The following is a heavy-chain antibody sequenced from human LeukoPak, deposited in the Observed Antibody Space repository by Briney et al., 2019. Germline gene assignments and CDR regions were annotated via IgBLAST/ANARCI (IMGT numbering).Heavy chain of an antibody. CDR1: GFIFSNAW. Sequence: KPGGSLRLSCAASGFIFSNAWMSWVRQAPGKGLEGGGRIKAKTDGGTINYAAPVKGRFTISRDDSKDTLYLQMNSLKIEDSAVYYCATGSASYYGIDYWGQGTLVTVSS. CDR2: IKAKTDGGTI. CDR3: ATGSASYYGIDY. D-gene: IGHD1-26*01. J-gene: IGHJ4*02. V-gene: IGHV3-15*01.